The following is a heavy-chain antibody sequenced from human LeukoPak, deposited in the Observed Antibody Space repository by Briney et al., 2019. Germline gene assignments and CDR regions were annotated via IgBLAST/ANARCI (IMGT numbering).Heavy chain of an antibody. CDR1: GGTFSSYA. CDR2: IIPILGIA. D-gene: IGHD6-13*01. J-gene: IGHJ5*02. Sequence: SVKVSCKASGGTFSSYAISWVRQAPGQGLEWMGRIIPILGIANYAQKFQGRVTITADKSTSTAYMELSSLRSGDTAVYYCAGRGYSSSWYWFDPWGQGTLVTVSS. V-gene: IGHV1-69*04. CDR3: AGRGYSSSWYWFDP.